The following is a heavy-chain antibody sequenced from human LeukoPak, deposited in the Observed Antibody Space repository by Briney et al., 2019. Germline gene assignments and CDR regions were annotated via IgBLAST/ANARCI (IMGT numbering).Heavy chain of an antibody. Sequence: ASVKVSCKASGYTFTGYYMHWVRQAPGQGLEWMGWINPNSGGTNYAQKFQGRVTMTRDTSISTAYMELSRLRSDDTAVYYCARGLLGYSSSWFYYYYYYMDVWGKGTTVTVSS. CDR2: INPNSGGT. CDR3: ARGLLGYSSSWFYYYYYYMDV. J-gene: IGHJ6*03. V-gene: IGHV1-2*02. D-gene: IGHD6-13*01. CDR1: GYTFTGYY.